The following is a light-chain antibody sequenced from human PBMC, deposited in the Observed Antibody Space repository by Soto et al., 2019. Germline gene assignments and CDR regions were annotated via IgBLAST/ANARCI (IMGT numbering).Light chain of an antibody. Sequence: EIVMTQSPATLSVSPGERATLSCRASQSVSSKLAWYQQKPGQAPRLLIHGASTRATGIPARFTGSGSGTEFTLTISSLHSEDFAVYYCQQYNNWPPITFGQGTRLEIK. CDR1: QSVSSK. CDR2: GAS. CDR3: QQYNNWPPIT. J-gene: IGKJ5*01. V-gene: IGKV3D-15*01.